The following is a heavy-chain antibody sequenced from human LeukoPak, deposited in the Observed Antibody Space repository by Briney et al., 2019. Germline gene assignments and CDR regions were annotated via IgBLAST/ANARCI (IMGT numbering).Heavy chain of an antibody. CDR1: GFTFSSYS. V-gene: IGHV3-48*02. J-gene: IGHJ3*02. Sequence: GSLRLSCAASGFTFSSYSMNWVRQAPGKGLEWVSYISGSTSNIDYADSVKGRFTISRDNAKNSLYLQMNSLRDEDTAVYYCARDLSWAFDIWGQGTMVTVSS. CDR2: ISGSTSNI. CDR3: ARDLSWAFDI.